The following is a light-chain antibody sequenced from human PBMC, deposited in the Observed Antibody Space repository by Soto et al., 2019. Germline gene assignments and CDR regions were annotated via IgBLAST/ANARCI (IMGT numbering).Light chain of an antibody. CDR2: SVS. V-gene: IGLV2-14*01. Sequence: ALTQPASVSGSPGQSNTISCSGTSSDIGTYDHVAWFQQFPGKTPKLVIYSVSDRPSGVSYRFSGSKSGNTASLTISGLQADDEADYYCISYTVSRSYVFGTGTKVTVL. CDR1: SSDIGTYDH. CDR3: ISYTVSRSYV. J-gene: IGLJ1*01.